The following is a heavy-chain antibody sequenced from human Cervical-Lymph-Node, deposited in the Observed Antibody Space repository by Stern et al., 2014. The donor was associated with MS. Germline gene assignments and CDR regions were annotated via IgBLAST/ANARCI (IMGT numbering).Heavy chain of an antibody. CDR1: GFTFSDYY. J-gene: IGHJ3*02. CDR2: ISRSGRTI. V-gene: IGHV3-11*01. D-gene: IGHD3-16*01. CDR3: ATLSYDAFDT. Sequence: VQLVESGGGLVKPGGSLRLSCATSGFTFSDYYMTWIRQAPGKGLEWLSSISRSGRTIYYADSVRGRFTISRDDAKNSLYLQMNSLGAEDTAVYYCATLSYDAFDTWGQGTKVTVSS.